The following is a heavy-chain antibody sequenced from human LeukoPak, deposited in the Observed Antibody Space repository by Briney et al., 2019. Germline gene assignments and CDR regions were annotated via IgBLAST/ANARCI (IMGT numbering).Heavy chain of an antibody. CDR2: IWCDGSNK. J-gene: IGHJ3*02. CDR3: AKSLGYSYALDASDS. CDR1: GVTLSSYS. Sequence: TGGSLRPSCAASGVTLSSYSMHWVRQAPGKGLEGVVVIWCDGSNKYYADSVKGRFTISRDNSKNTLYLQMNSLRTEDTAVYYCAKSLGYSYALDASDSWGQGTMVTVSS. D-gene: IGHD5-18*01. V-gene: IGHV3-33*06.